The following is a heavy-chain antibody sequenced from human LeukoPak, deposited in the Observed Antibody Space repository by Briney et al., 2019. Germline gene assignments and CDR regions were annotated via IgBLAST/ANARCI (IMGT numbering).Heavy chain of an antibody. D-gene: IGHD5-18*01. CDR3: ASSSYGYLWFDY. CDR1: GGSSSSYY. J-gene: IGHJ4*02. CDR2: IYTSGST. V-gene: IGHV4-59*10. Sequence: SETLSLTCAVYGGSSSSYYWSWIRQPAGKGLEWIGRIYTSGSTNYNPSLKSRVTMSVDTSKNQFSLKLSSVTAADTAVYYCASSSYGYLWFDYWGQGTLVTVSS.